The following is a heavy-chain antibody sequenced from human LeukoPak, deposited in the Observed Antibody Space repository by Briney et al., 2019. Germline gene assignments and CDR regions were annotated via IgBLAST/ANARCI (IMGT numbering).Heavy chain of an antibody. CDR1: GFTFTSYA. Sequence: GGSLRLSCAASGFTFTSYAFHWVRQAPGKGLEWVAVISYDGSNKYYVDSVKGRFTISRDTSKNTLYLQMNSLRGEHTAVYYCARGWGTTYDYWGQGTLVTVSS. CDR2: ISYDGSNK. D-gene: IGHD1-14*01. V-gene: IGHV3-30*04. CDR3: ARGWGTTYDY. J-gene: IGHJ4*02.